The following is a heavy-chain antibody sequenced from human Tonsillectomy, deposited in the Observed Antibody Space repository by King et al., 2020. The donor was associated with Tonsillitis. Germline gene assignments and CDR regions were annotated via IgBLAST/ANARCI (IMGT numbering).Heavy chain of an antibody. CDR2: IYHSGST. CDR3: ARDRDVRDSGWFDP. Sequence: QLQESGSGLVKPSQTLSLTCAVSGGSISSGGYSWSWIRQPPGKGLEWIGYIYHSGSTYYNPSLKRRVTISVDRSKTQFSLKLSSVTAADTAVYYCARDRDVRDSGWFDPWRQGTLVTVSS. D-gene: IGHD2-8*01. CDR1: GGSISSGGYS. J-gene: IGHJ5*02. V-gene: IGHV4-30-2*01.